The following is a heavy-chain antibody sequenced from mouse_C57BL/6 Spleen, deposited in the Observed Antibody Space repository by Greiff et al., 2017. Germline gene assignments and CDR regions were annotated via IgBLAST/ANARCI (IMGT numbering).Heavy chain of an antibody. D-gene: IGHD6-2*01. CDR2: INPYNGDT. V-gene: IGHV1-20*01. CDR1: GYSFTGYF. Sequence: EVKLMESGPELVKPGDSVKISCKASGYSFTGYFMNWVMQSHGKSLEWIGRINPYNGDTFYNQKFKGKATLTVDKSSSTAHMELRSLTSEDSAVYYCASKRAMDYWGQGTSVTVSS. CDR3: ASKRAMDY. J-gene: IGHJ4*01.